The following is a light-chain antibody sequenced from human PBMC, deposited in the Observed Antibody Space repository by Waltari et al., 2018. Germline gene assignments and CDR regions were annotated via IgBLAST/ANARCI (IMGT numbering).Light chain of an antibody. V-gene: IGLV8-61*01. CDR2: STN. Sequence: QTVVTQEPSFSVSPGGPVTLTWNLKSGSFSPGFDFSWYHQTPGQAPRTHIDSTNTRSSGVPNRFSGSILWNKAALTITGAQADDESHYYCVVYTTTTVVFGGGTKLTVL. CDR1: SGSFSPGFD. CDR3: VVYTTTTVV. J-gene: IGLJ2*01.